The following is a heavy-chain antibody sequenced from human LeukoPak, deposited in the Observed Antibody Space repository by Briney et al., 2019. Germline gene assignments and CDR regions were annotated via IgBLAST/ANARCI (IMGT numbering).Heavy chain of an antibody. CDR3: AKGRISSWYYFDY. CDR2: ISWNSGSI. D-gene: IGHD6-13*01. CDR1: GFTFDDYA. J-gene: IGHJ4*02. V-gene: IGHV3-9*01. Sequence: GGSLRLSCAASGFTFDDYAMHWVRHAPGKGLEWVSGISWNSGSIGYADSVKGRFTISRGNAKNSLYLQMNSLRAEDTALYYCAKGRISSWYYFDYWGQGTLVTVSS.